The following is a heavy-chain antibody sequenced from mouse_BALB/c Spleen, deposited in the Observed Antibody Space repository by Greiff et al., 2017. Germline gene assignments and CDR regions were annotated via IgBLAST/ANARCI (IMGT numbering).Heavy chain of an antibody. CDR2: ISSGGGRT. CDR3: ERHGSNDAMDY. J-gene: IGHJ4*01. Sequence: EVQLVESGGGLVKPGGSLKLSCAASGFAFSSYDMSWVRQTPEKRLEWVAYISSGGGRTYYPDTVKGRFTISTDNAKNTLYLQMSSLKSEDTAMYYGERHGSNDAMDYWGQGTSVTVSS. V-gene: IGHV5-12-1*01. D-gene: IGHD2-5*01. CDR1: GFAFSSYD.